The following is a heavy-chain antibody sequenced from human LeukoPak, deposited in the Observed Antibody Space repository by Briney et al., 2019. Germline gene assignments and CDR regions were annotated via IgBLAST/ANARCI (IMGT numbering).Heavy chain of an antibody. CDR2: IYYSGST. J-gene: IGHJ3*02. CDR3: ARVYGDYVTTNAFDI. D-gene: IGHD4-17*01. Sequence: PSETLSLTCTVSGGSISSSSYYWGWIRQPPGKGLEWIGSIYYSGSTYYNPSLKSRVTISVDTSKNQFSLKLSSVTAADTAVYYCARVYGDYVTTNAFDIWGQGTMVTVSS. CDR1: GGSISSSSYY. V-gene: IGHV4-39*07.